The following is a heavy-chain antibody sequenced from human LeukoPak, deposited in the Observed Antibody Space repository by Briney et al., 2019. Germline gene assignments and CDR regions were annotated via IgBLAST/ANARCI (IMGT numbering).Heavy chain of an antibody. D-gene: IGHD4-17*01. V-gene: IGHV4-34*01. CDR1: GGSFSGYY. CDR2: INHSGST. Sequence: SETLSLTCAVYGGSFSGYYWSWIRQPPGKGLEWIGEINHSGSTNYNPSLKSRVTISVDTSKNQFSLKLSSVTAADTAVYCCAGRPLDYGGNPFDYWGQGTLVTVSS. CDR3: AGRPLDYGGNPFDY. J-gene: IGHJ4*02.